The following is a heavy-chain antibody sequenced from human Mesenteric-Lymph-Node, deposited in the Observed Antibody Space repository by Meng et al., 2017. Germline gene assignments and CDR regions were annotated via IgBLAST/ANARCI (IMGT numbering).Heavy chain of an antibody. J-gene: IGHJ5*02. Sequence: GESLKISCVVSGFTFSSAIMHWVRQAPGKGLEWVGLMSHGEASRQYADSVKGRFTISRDNSKNTLYLEMNNLKSEDAAVYYCATEKGSSGRAGWFDPWGQGTLVTVSS. CDR2: MSHGEASR. CDR3: ATEKGSSGRAGWFDP. V-gene: IGHV3-30*01. CDR1: GFTFSSAI. D-gene: IGHD6-19*01.